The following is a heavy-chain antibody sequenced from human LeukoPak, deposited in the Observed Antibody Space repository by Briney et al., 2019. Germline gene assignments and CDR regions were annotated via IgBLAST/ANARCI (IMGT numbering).Heavy chain of an antibody. CDR1: GGSISSGGYY. CDR2: IYYSGST. CDR3: ARDGGYGSGSYYIDY. V-gene: IGHV4-31*03. Sequence: SETLSLTCTVSGGSISSGGYYWSWIRQHPGKGLEWIGYIYYSGSTYYNPSLKSRVTISVDTSKNQFSLKLSSVTAADTAVYYCARDGGYGSGSYYIDYWGQGTLVTVSS. J-gene: IGHJ4*02. D-gene: IGHD3-10*01.